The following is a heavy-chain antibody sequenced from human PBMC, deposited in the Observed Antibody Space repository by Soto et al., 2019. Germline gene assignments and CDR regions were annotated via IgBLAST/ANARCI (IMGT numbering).Heavy chain of an antibody. D-gene: IGHD2-15*01. CDR3: ARDVSRTFSGSCFGN. Sequence: GGSLRLSCAASGFTFSSYSMNWVRQAPGNGLEWVSSISSSSSYIYYADSVKGRFTISRDNAKNSLYLQMNSLRAEDTAVYYCARDVSRTFSGSCFGNWGQGTLVTVSS. J-gene: IGHJ4*02. CDR2: ISSSSSYI. CDR1: GFTFSSYS. V-gene: IGHV3-21*01.